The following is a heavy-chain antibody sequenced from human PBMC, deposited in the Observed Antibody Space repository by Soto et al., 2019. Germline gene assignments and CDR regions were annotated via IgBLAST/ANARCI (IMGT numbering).Heavy chain of an antibody. J-gene: IGHJ4*02. D-gene: IGHD2-15*01. CDR3: AHRRPSAAFDY. V-gene: IGHV2-5*02. CDR1: GFSLSTSGVG. Sequence: SGPTLVNPTQTLTLTCSFSGFSLSTSGVGVGWIRQPPGKALEWLAVIYWDDDKRYSPSLKSRLTITKDTSKNQVVLIMTNMDPVDTATYHCAHRRPSAAFDYWGQGTLVTVSS. CDR2: IYWDDDK.